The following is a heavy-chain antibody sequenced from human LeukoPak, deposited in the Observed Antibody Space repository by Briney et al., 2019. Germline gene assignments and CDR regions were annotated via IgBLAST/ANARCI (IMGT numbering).Heavy chain of an antibody. Sequence: GGSLRLSCAASGLTFSRYWMSWVRQAPGKGLKWVANINQDGSVIYYVDSVKGRFTISRDNAKNSLSLQMNSLRVEDTAVYYCARIGYTGSSNDYWGQGTLVTVSS. V-gene: IGHV3-7*01. J-gene: IGHJ4*02. CDR2: INQDGSVI. CDR3: ARIGYTGSSNDY. CDR1: GLTFSRYW. D-gene: IGHD5-12*01.